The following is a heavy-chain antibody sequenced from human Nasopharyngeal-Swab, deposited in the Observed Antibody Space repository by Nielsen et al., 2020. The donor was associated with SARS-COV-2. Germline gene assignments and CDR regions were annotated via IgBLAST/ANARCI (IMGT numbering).Heavy chain of an antibody. D-gene: IGHD2-2*01. Sequence: SETLSLTCTVSGGSISSSSYYWGWIRQPPGKGLEWIGSIYYSGSTNYNPSLKSRVTISVDKSKNQFSLKLSSVTAADTAVYYCARGIVVVPAAIVADAFDIWGQGTMVTVSS. CDR2: IYYSGST. J-gene: IGHJ3*02. CDR3: ARGIVVVPAAIVADAFDI. V-gene: IGHV4-39*07. CDR1: GGSISSSSYY.